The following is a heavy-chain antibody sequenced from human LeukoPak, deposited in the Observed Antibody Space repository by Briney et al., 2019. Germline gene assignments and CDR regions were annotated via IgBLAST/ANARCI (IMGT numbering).Heavy chain of an antibody. CDR2: ISAYNGNT. CDR3: ARDVVVVVAANLRHEPYWFDP. CDR1: GYTFTSYG. D-gene: IGHD2-15*01. V-gene: IGHV1-18*01. Sequence: ASVKVSCKASGYTFTSYGISWVRQAPGQGLEWMGWISAYNGNTNYAQKLQGRVTMTRDTSTSTVYMELSSLRSEDTAVYYCARDVVVVVAANLRHEPYWFDPWGQGTLVTVSS. J-gene: IGHJ5*02.